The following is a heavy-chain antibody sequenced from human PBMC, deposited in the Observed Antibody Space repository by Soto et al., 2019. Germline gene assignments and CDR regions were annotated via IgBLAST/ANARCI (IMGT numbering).Heavy chain of an antibody. V-gene: IGHV1-46*01. CDR2: ISPSGGST. CDR1: GYTFINYY. D-gene: IGHD6-19*01. CDR3: ARDGVAGTYYFDY. J-gene: IGHJ4*02. Sequence: GASVKVSCKASGYTFINYYMHWVRQAPGQGLEWMGIISPSGGSTSYPQKFQGRVTMTRDTSTSTVYMELISLRSEDTAVYYCARDGVAGTYYFDYWGQGTLVTVSS.